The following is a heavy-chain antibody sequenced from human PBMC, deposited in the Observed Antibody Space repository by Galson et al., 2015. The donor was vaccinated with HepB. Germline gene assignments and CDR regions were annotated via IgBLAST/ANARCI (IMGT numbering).Heavy chain of an antibody. CDR1: GFTFDDYA. V-gene: IGHV3-9*01. CDR2: ITWNSGSI. D-gene: IGHD3-10*01. Sequence: GFTFDDYAMHWVRQAPGKGLEWVSGITWNSGSIGYADSVKGRFTISRDNAKNSLYLQMNSLRAEDTALYYCAKDKGTYYGSGRVSGMDVWGQGTTVTVSS. J-gene: IGHJ6*02. CDR3: AKDKGTYYGSGRVSGMDV.